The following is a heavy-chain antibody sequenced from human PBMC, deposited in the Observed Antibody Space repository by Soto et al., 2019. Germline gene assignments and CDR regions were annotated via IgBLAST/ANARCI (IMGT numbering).Heavy chain of an antibody. CDR2: IIPIFGTA. J-gene: IGHJ6*02. Sequence: QVQLVQSGAEVKKPGSSVKVSCKASGGTFSSYALRWVRQAPGQGLEWMGGIIPIFGTANYAQKFQGRVTTTTDESTSTSYMELSSLRSEDTAVYYCARDAGTTNLYSYYGMDVWGQGTTVTVSS. CDR1: GGTFSSYA. V-gene: IGHV1-69*05. CDR3: ARDAGTTNLYSYYGMDV. D-gene: IGHD1-1*01.